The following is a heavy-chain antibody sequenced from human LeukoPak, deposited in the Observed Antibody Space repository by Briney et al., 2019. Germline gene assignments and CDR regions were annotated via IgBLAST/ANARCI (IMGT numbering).Heavy chain of an antibody. Sequence: SETLSLTCTVSGGSIRSYYWSWIRQPPGKGLEWIGYIYYSGSTNYNPSLKSRVTISVDTSKNQFSLKLSSVTAADTAVYYCARRVEMATGGDAFDIWGQGTMVTVSS. J-gene: IGHJ3*02. D-gene: IGHD5-24*01. CDR1: GGSIRSYY. V-gene: IGHV4-59*08. CDR2: IYYSGST. CDR3: ARRVEMATGGDAFDI.